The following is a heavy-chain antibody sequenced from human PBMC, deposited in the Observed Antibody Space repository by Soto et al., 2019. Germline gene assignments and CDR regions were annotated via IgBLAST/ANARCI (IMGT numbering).Heavy chain of an antibody. V-gene: IGHV1-24*01. Sequence: ASVKVSCKVSGYTLTEVSMHWVRQAPGKGLEWMGGFDPEDGETIYAQKFQGRVTMTEDTSTDTAYMELSSLRSEDTAVYYCATHTPWVTIFGVVITYYYYGMDVWGQGTTVTVSS. D-gene: IGHD3-3*01. CDR1: GYTLTEVS. CDR3: ATHTPWVTIFGVVITYYYYGMDV. J-gene: IGHJ6*02. CDR2: FDPEDGET.